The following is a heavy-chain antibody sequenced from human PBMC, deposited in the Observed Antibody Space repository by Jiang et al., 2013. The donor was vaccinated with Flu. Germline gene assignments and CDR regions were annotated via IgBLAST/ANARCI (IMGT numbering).Heavy chain of an antibody. D-gene: IGHD1-7*01. CDR3: TRALNGNYRWDV. J-gene: IGHJ6*02. Sequence: SLKISCKGSGYSFTSYWIGWVRQMPGKGLEWMGIIYPGDSNTRYSPSFQGQVTISADTSIRTAYLQWSGLKASDTAMYYCTRALNGNYRWDVWGQGTTVTVSS. CDR2: IYPGDSNT. V-gene: IGHV5-51*01. CDR1: GYSFTSYW.